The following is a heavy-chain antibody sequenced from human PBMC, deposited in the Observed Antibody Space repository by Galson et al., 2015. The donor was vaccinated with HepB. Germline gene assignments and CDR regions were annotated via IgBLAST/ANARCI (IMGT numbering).Heavy chain of an antibody. Sequence: SVKVSCKASGGTFSSYTISWVRQAPGQGLEWMGRIIPILGIANYAQKFQGRVTITADKSTSTAYMELSSLRSEDTAVYYCARSRDYYDSSGCLDYWGQGTLVTVSS. D-gene: IGHD3-22*01. V-gene: IGHV1-69*02. CDR3: ARSRDYYDSSGCLDY. CDR2: IIPILGIA. CDR1: GGTFSSYT. J-gene: IGHJ4*02.